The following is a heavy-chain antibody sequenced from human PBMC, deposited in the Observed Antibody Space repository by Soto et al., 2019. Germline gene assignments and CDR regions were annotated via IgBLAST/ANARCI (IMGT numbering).Heavy chain of an antibody. CDR2: INPNSGGT. J-gene: IGHJ3*02. CDR3: AIKRGREAEHDAFDI. V-gene: IGHV1-2*04. Sequence: ASVKVSCKASGYTFTGYYMHWVRQAPGQGLEWMGWINPNSGGTNYAQKFQGWVTMTRDTSISTAYMELSRLRSDDTAVSYWAIKRGREAEHDAFDIWGQGTMVTVSS. CDR1: GYTFTGYY. D-gene: IGHD1-26*01.